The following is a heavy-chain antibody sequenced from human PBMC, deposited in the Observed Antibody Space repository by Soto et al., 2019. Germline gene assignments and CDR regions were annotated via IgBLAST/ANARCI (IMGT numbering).Heavy chain of an antibody. Sequence: GESLKISCKGSEYSFTSYWIGWVRQMPGKGLEWMGIIYPGESDTRYSPSFQGQVTISADESISTAYLQWSSLKASDTAMYYCARHGMQGSYYYGMDVWGQGTTVTVSS. V-gene: IGHV5-51*01. CDR3: ARHGMQGSYYYGMDV. CDR1: EYSFTSYW. D-gene: IGHD1-1*01. CDR2: IYPGESDT. J-gene: IGHJ6*02.